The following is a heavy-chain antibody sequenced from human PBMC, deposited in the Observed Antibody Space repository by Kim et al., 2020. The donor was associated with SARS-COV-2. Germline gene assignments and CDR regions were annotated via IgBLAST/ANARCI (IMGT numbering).Heavy chain of an antibody. CDR3: AGPARGANFDY. D-gene: IGHD1-26*01. J-gene: IGHJ4*02. Sequence: HYHHSLRSRVTMSVGTSKNQFSLKLGSVTAADTAVYYCAGPARGANFDYWGRGALVTVSS. V-gene: IGHV4-59*08.